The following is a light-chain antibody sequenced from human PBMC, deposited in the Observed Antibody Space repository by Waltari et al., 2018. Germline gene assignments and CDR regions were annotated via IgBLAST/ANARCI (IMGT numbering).Light chain of an antibody. J-gene: IGLJ2*01. V-gene: IGLV3-25*03. CDR3: ESADSNDCVF. Sequence: SYELTQPPSVSVSPGQTATITCSGDVLAKRYAYWYPQKAGQAPVTVIYKDTERPSGIPERFSGSSSGTTVTLSISGVQAEDEADYFCESADSNDCVFFGGGTKLTVL. CDR1: VLAKRY. CDR2: KDT.